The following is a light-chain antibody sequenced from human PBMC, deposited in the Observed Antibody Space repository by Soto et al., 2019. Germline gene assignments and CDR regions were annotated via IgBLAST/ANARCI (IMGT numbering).Light chain of an antibody. CDR3: QQYSNWPRT. J-gene: IGKJ1*01. V-gene: IGKV3-15*01. CDR1: QSVTNN. Sequence: EIVLTQSPGTLSLSPGEVATLSCRASQSVTNNLAWYQHKPGQAPRLLIYGASTRATGVPARFSGSGSGTEFTLTITSLQSEDFAVYYCQQYSNWPRTFSQGTKVDI. CDR2: GAS.